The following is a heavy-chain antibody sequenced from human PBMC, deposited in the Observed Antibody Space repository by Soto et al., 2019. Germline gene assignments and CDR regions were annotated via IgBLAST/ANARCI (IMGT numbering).Heavy chain of an antibody. CDR2: IIPLFGTP. V-gene: IGHV1-69*01. D-gene: IGHD2-21*02. CDR3: ARASPVICGGDPCYRLDSSFDS. J-gene: IGHJ5*01. Sequence: QVQLVQSGAEVRKPGSSLRVSCKSSGATFSTTGISWVRQAPGQGLEWMGGIIPLFGTPKYARKFQGRVSFTADESTNTVYMELNSLRPDDAAVHYCARASPVICGGDPCYRLDSSFDSWGQGSLVIVSS. CDR1: GATFSTTG.